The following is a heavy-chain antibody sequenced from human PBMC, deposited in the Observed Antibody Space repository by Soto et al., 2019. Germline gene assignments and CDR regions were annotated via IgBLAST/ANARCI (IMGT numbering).Heavy chain of an antibody. CDR2: IYPGDSDT. CDR1: RYNFTTYF. V-gene: IGHV5-51*01. J-gene: IGHJ6*02. D-gene: IGHD5-18*01. Sequence: GESLKISCKVSRYNFTTYFIVWLRQIPGKRLEWMGIIYPGDSDTRYSPSFQGHVTISADKSISTAYLQWSSLKASDTAMYYCARTSMQSRGYSYGHGGMDVWGQGTTVTVSS. CDR3: ARTSMQSRGYSYGHGGMDV.